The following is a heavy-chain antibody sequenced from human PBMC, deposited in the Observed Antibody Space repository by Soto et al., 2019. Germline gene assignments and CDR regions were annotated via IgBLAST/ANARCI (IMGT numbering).Heavy chain of an antibody. J-gene: IGHJ3*02. V-gene: IGHV3-30-3*01. CDR2: ISYDGSNK. D-gene: IGHD6-19*01. Sequence: QVQLVESGGGVVQPGRSLRLSCAASGFTFSSYAMHWVRQAPGKGLEWVAVISYDGSNKYYADSVKGRFTISRDNSKNTLYLQTNSLRPEDTAVYYCARATSGWYKDAFDIWGQGTMVTVSS. CDR3: ARATSGWYKDAFDI. CDR1: GFTFSSYA.